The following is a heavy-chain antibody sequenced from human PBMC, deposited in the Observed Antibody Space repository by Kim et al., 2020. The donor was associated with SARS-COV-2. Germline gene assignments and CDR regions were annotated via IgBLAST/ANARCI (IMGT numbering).Heavy chain of an antibody. J-gene: IGHJ4*02. Sequence: SETLSLTCTVSGGSISSGGYYWSWIRQHPGKGLECIGYIYYSGSTYYNPSLKSRVTISVDTSKNQFSLKLSSVTAADTAVYYCARMGIFGVAKGFDYWGQGTLVTVSS. V-gene: IGHV4-31*03. CDR1: GGSISSGGYY. CDR2: IYYSGST. CDR3: ARMGIFGVAKGFDY. D-gene: IGHD3-3*02.